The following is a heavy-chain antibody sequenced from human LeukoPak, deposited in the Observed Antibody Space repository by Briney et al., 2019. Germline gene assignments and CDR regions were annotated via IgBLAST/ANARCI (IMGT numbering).Heavy chain of an antibody. J-gene: IGHJ4*02. CDR2: INHSGST. D-gene: IGHD4-17*01. V-gene: IGHV4-34*01. CDR1: GGSFSDYY. Sequence: SETLSLTCAVYGGSFSDYYWSWIRQPPGKGLEWIGEINHSGSTNYNPSLKSRVTISVDPSKNQFSLNLDSVTAADTAVYYCARPGDYVYWGQGTLVTVSS. CDR3: ARPGDYVY.